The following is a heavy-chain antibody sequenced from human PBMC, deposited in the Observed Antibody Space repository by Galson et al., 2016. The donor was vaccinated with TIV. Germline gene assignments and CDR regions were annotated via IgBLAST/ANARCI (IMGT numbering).Heavy chain of an antibody. V-gene: IGHV1-8*02. CDR2: MSPSAGNT. CDR3: ARGHYYDSSGYSFDV. D-gene: IGHD3-22*01. Sequence: SVKVSCKASGYTFTSFDISWIRQAPGQGLEWMGWMSPSAGNTGYAQKFRGRITMTRHPSTTTVYMELSGLTSEDTAVYYCARGHYYDSSGYSFDVWGQGTLVTVSS. J-gene: IGHJ4*02. CDR1: GYTFTSFD.